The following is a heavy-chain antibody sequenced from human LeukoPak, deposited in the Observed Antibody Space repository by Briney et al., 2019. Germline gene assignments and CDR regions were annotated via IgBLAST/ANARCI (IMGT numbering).Heavy chain of an antibody. V-gene: IGHV3-23*01. CDR2: IGNNGGYT. CDR1: GFTFSSSA. Sequence: GGSLRLSCAASGFTFSSSAMSWVRQAPGKGLEWVSAIGNNGGYTYYADSVQGRFTISRDNSKSTLCLQMNSLRAEDTAVYYCAKQLGYCSDGSCYFPYWGQGALVTVSS. J-gene: IGHJ4*02. D-gene: IGHD2-15*01. CDR3: AKQLGYCSDGSCYFPY.